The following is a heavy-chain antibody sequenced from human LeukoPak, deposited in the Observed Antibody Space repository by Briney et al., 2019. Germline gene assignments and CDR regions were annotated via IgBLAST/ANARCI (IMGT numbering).Heavy chain of an antibody. CDR1: GASISSDC. J-gene: IGHJ4*02. CDR2: YHCGNT. Sequence: SETLSLTCTVSGASISSDCWIWIRQTPGKGPEWIGYHCGNTDYNPSLKSRVSISMDTSKNQFSLKLNSISTADTAVYYCARGQGWLPDHWGQGSLVTVSS. V-gene: IGHV4-59*01. D-gene: IGHD6-19*01. CDR3: ARGQGWLPDH.